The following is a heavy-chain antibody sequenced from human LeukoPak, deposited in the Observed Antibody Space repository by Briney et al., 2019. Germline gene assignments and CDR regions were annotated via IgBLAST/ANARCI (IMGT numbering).Heavy chain of an antibody. CDR2: ISYDGSNK. D-gene: IGHD3-22*01. J-gene: IGHJ4*02. CDR3: AKTLTYYYDSSPFDY. CDR1: GFTFSSYG. Sequence: PGGSLRLSCAASGFTFSSYGMHWVRQAPGKGLEWVAVISYDGSNKYYADSVKGRFTISRDNSKNTLYLQKNSLRAEDTAVYYCAKTLTYYYDSSPFDYWGQGTLVTVSS. V-gene: IGHV3-30*18.